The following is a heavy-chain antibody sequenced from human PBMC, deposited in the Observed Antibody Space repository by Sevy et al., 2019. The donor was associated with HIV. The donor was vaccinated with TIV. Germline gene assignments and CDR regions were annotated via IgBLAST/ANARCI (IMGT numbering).Heavy chain of an antibody. V-gene: IGHV4-59*01. J-gene: IGHJ4*02. CDR1: DGSITSYY. CDR3: AGVYNDFWSGYD. D-gene: IGHD3-3*01. CDR2: IYYSGTT. Sequence: SETLSLTCTVSDGSITSYYWTWIRQPPAKELEWIGYIYYSGTTNYNPSLKGRVTISVDTSKNQFSLKLNSVTAADTAVYYCAGVYNDFWSGYDWGQGIRVTVSS.